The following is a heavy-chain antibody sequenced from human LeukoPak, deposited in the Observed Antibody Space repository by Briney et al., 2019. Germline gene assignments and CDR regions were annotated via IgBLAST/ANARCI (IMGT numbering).Heavy chain of an antibody. D-gene: IGHD3-3*01. CDR3: ARSVLRFLEWLTTPEYDAFDI. CDR2: ISSSSSTI. Sequence: GGSLRLSCAASGFTFSSYAMSWVRQAPGKGLEWVSYISSSSSTIYYADSVKGRFTISRDNAKNSLYLQMNSLRAEDTAVYYCARSVLRFLEWLTTPEYDAFDIWGQGTMVTVSS. CDR1: GFTFSSYA. J-gene: IGHJ3*02. V-gene: IGHV3-48*01.